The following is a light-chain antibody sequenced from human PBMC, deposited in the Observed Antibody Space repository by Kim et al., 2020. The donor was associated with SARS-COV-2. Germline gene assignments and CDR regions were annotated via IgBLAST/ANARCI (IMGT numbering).Light chain of an antibody. CDR2: KDS. CDR1: ALAKQY. Sequence: SYELTQPHSVSVSPGQTARITCSGEALAKQYAYWYQQKPGQAPVLVIYKDSERPSGIPERFSGSSSGTTVTLTISGVQAEDGADYYCQSADSSGTYYVFGTGTKVTVL. J-gene: IGLJ1*01. CDR3: QSADSSGTYYV. V-gene: IGLV3-25*03.